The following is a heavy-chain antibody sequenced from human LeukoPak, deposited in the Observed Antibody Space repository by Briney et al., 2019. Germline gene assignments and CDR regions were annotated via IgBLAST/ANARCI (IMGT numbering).Heavy chain of an antibody. V-gene: IGHV3-33*01. CDR2: IWYDGSNE. CDR3: AREISMFVNAFDL. CDR1: GFSFSNSG. D-gene: IGHD3-10*02. J-gene: IGHJ3*01. Sequence: GGSLRLSCAASGFSFSNSGMHWVRQAPGKGLEWVAVIWYDGSNEYYADAVKGRFTISRDNSKNTVHLQMNSLRVEDTSVYYCAREISMFVNAFDLWGQGTLVTVTS.